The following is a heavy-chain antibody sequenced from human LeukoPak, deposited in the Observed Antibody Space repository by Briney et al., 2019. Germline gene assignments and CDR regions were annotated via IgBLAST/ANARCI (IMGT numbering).Heavy chain of an antibody. D-gene: IGHD6-19*01. CDR3: ARLSGSSGWYGFY. CDR2: IYPGGSDT. J-gene: IGHJ4*02. V-gene: IGHV5-51*01. CDR1: GYSFTSYW. Sequence: GESLKISCKGSGYSFTSYWIGWVRQMPGKGLEWMGIIYPGGSDTRYSPSFQGQVTISADKSISTAYLQWSGLKASDTAMYYCARLSGSSGWYGFYWGQGTLVTVSS.